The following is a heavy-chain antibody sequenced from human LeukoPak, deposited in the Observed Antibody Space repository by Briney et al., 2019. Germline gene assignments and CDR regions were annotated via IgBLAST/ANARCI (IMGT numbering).Heavy chain of an antibody. D-gene: IGHD3-16*01. Sequence: SETLSLTCTVSGGSISSGSYYWSWIRQPAGKGLEWIGRIYTSGSTNYNPSLKSRVTISVDTSKNRFSLNLTSVTAADTAVYYCARFTPQGYGWGGYNRFDPWGQGTLVTVSS. J-gene: IGHJ5*02. CDR3: ARFTPQGYGWGGYNRFDP. CDR2: IYTSGST. CDR1: GGSISSGSYY. V-gene: IGHV4-61*02.